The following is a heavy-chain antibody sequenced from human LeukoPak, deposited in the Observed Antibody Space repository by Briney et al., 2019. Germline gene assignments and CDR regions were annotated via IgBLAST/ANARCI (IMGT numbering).Heavy chain of an antibody. D-gene: IGHD3-10*01. V-gene: IGHV3-73*01. CDR2: IRNKANSYAT. Sequence: PGGSLRLSCAASGFTFSSYGMHWVRQASGKGLKWVGRIRNKANSYATVYAASVKGRFTISRDDSKNTAYLQMNSLKTEDTAVYYCTRVLLQREYDAFDIWGQGTMVTVSS. CDR3: TRVLLQREYDAFDI. CDR1: GFTFSSYG. J-gene: IGHJ3*02.